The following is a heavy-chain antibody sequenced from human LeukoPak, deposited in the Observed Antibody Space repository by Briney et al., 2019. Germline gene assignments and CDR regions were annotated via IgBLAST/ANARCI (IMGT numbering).Heavy chain of an antibody. CDR2: ISYGGSNK. J-gene: IGHJ3*02. V-gene: IGHV3-30*04. D-gene: IGHD2/OR15-2a*01. CDR1: GFNFDNFA. Sequence: PGKSLTLSCVVSGFNFDNFAMHWVRQPLGKGLEWVASISYGGSNKCYADSVTGRFTISRDNSKNTLYLQLNSLRGEDSAVYYCAKDVSRDLDAFDIWGQGTMVTVSS. CDR3: AKDVSRDLDAFDI.